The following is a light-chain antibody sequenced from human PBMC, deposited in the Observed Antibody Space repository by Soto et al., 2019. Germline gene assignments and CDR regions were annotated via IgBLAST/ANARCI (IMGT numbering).Light chain of an antibody. CDR2: AAS. V-gene: IGKV1-39*01. Sequence: DIPMTQSPSSLSASVGDRVTITCRASQSISSYLNWYQQKPGKAPKLLIYAASSLQSGVPSRFSGSGSGTDFTLTISSLQPEDFATYYCQQSYSIPIIFGQGTRLEI. J-gene: IGKJ5*01. CDR1: QSISSY. CDR3: QQSYSIPII.